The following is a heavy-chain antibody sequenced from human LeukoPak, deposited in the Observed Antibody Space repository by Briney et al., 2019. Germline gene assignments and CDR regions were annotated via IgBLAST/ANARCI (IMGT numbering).Heavy chain of an antibody. J-gene: IGHJ4*02. CDR3: ARASSGWYFLDY. D-gene: IGHD6-19*01. CDR1: GYTFTGYY. Sequence: GASVKVSCKASGYTFTGYYMRWVRQAPGQGLEWMGRINPNSGGTNYAQTFQGRVTMTRDTSISTAYMELSRLRSDDTAVYYCARASSGWYFLDYWGQGTLVTVSS. CDR2: INPNSGGT. V-gene: IGHV1-2*06.